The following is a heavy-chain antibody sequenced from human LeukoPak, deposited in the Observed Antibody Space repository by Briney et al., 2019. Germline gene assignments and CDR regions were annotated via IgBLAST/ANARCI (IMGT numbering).Heavy chain of an antibody. J-gene: IGHJ5*02. CDR2: ISSSSSYI. V-gene: IGHV3-21*01. CDR1: GFTFSSYS. CDR3: ARGRADIVLMVYRTNWFDP. D-gene: IGHD2-8*01. Sequence: PGGSLRLSCAASGFTFSSYSMNWVRQAPGKGLEWVSSISSSSSYIYYADSVKGRFTISRDNAKNSLYLQMNSLRAEDTAVYYCARGRADIVLMVYRTNWFDPWGQGTLVTVSS.